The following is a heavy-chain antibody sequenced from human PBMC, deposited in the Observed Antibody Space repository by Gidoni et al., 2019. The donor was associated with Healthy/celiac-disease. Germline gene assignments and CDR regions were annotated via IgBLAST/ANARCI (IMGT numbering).Heavy chain of an antibody. J-gene: IGHJ4*02. CDR1: GGSFSGYY. D-gene: IGHD6-19*01. Sequence: QVQLQQWGAGLLQPSETLSLTCVVCGGSFSGYYRSWIRQPPGKGLEWIGAINQSGSTNYNPSLNRRVTISVDTSKIQFSLELSSVAAADTAVYYCASDDSRRSSGWYGGLVYWGQGTLVTVSS. CDR3: ASDDSRRSSGWYGGLVY. V-gene: IGHV4-34*01. CDR2: INQSGST.